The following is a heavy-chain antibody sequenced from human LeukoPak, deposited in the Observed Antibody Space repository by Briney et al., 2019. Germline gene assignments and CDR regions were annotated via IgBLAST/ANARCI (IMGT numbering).Heavy chain of an antibody. Sequence: SETLSLTCAVYGGSFSGYYWSWIRQPPGKGLEWIGEINHSGSTNYNPSLKSRVTISVDTSKNQFSLKLSSVTAADTAVYYCAGLAAPAEGYYYYGMDVWGQGTTVTVSS. J-gene: IGHJ6*02. CDR3: AGLAAPAEGYYYYGMDV. CDR2: INHSGST. CDR1: GGSFSGYY. D-gene: IGHD6-6*01. V-gene: IGHV4-34*01.